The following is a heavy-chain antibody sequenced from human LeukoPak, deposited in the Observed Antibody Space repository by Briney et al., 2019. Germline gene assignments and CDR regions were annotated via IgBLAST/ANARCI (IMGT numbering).Heavy chain of an antibody. D-gene: IGHD5-24*01. Sequence: PSETLSLTCAVYGGSFSGYYWSWIRQPPGKGLEWIGEINHSGSTNYNPSLKSRVTISVDTSKNQFSLKLSSVTAADTAVYYCARMSRGGLSRDYWGQGTLVTVSS. V-gene: IGHV4-34*01. CDR1: GGSFSGYY. CDR2: INHSGST. J-gene: IGHJ4*02. CDR3: ARMSRGGLSRDY.